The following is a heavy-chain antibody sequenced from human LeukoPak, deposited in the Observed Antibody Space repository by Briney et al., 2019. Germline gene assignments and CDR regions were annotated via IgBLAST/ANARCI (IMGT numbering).Heavy chain of an antibody. CDR3: ARDKQTYQIDAFDI. Sequence: GGSLRLSCAASGFTFSTYSMNWVCQAPGKGLEWVSYISSSSSIIYYADSAKGRFTISRDNARNSLYLQMNSLRAEDTAVYYCARDKQTYQIDAFDIWGQGTMVTVSS. J-gene: IGHJ3*02. D-gene: IGHD2-2*01. CDR1: GFTFSTYS. V-gene: IGHV3-48*04. CDR2: ISSSSSII.